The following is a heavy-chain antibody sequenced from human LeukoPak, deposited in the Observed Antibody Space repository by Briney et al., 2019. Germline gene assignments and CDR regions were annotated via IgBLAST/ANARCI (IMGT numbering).Heavy chain of an antibody. Sequence: SETLSFTCTVSGGSISSYYWSWIRQPAGKGLEWIGRIYTSGSTNYNPSLKSRVTMSVDTSKNQFSLKLSSVTAADTAVYYCARAGRFGESYDAFDIWGQGTMVTVSS. J-gene: IGHJ3*02. CDR1: GGSISSYY. CDR2: IYTSGST. V-gene: IGHV4-4*07. CDR3: ARAGRFGESYDAFDI. D-gene: IGHD3-10*01.